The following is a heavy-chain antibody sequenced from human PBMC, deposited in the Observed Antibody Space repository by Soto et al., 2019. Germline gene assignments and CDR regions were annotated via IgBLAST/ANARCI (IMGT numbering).Heavy chain of an antibody. Sequence: EVQLVESGGGLVQPGGSLRLSCEASGFTFRNYDMHWVRQGTGKGLEWVSGISAAGDPDYADSVEARFTISRENAQNSFFLHMNSLRVGDTAVYYCARTDRDFYGLDVWGQGTTVIVSS. V-gene: IGHV3-13*05. CDR3: ARTDRDFYGLDV. CDR2: ISAAGDP. CDR1: GFTFRNYD. J-gene: IGHJ6*02.